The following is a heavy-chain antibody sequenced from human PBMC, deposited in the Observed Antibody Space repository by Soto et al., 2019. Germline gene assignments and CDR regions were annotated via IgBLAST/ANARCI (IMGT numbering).Heavy chain of an antibody. CDR1: GFTFSSYA. Sequence: PGGSLRLSCAASGFTFSSYAMSCVRQTPGKGLEWVSAISGSGGSTYYADSVKGRFTIARENSKNTLYLQMNSLRAEDTAVYYCAKDQSSSLRSGSGMDVWGQGTTVTVSS. D-gene: IGHD3-3*01. CDR2: ISGSGGST. J-gene: IGHJ6*02. V-gene: IGHV3-23*01. CDR3: AKDQSSSLRSGSGMDV.